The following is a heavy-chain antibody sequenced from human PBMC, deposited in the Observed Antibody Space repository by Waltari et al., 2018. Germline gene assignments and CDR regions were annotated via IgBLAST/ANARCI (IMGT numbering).Heavy chain of an antibody. CDR2: IYHSGST. J-gene: IGHJ4*02. Sequence: QVQLQESGPGLVKPSETLSLTCAVSGYAISSGYYWDWIRQPPGKGLEWIGSIYHSGSTYYNPSLKSRVTISVDTSKNQFSLKLSSVTAADTAVYYCARRNDYGDFYDYWGQGTLVTVSS. CDR3: ARRNDYGDFYDY. CDR1: GYAISSGYY. V-gene: IGHV4-38-2*01. D-gene: IGHD4-17*01.